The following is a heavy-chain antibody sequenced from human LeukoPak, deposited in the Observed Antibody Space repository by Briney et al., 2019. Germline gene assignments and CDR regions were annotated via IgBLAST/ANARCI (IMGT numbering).Heavy chain of an antibody. CDR2: MSGSGGIT. CDR1: GFTFRSYA. J-gene: IGHJ3*02. D-gene: IGHD3-16*01. V-gene: IGHV3-23*01. Sequence: GGSLRLSCAASGFTFRSYAMRWVRPAPGRGLECVSAMSGSGGITYYADAVKGRFTSSRDNSKNTPYLQMSSLRAEDTAVYKCAKVILLGGGDAVDIWGQGTMVTVSS. CDR3: AKVILLGGGDAVDI.